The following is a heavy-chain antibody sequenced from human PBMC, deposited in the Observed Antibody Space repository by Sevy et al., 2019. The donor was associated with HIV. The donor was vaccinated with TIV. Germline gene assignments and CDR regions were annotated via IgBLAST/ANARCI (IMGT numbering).Heavy chain of an antibody. CDR1: GFTFSSYA. V-gene: IGHV3-30-3*01. Sequence: GGSLRLSCAASGFTFSSYAMHWVRQAPGKGLEWVAVISYDGSNKYYADSVKGRFTISRDNSKNTLYLQMNSLRAEDTAVYYCAREWGGELGTGDSMGRDAFDIWGQGTMVTVSS. J-gene: IGHJ3*02. CDR3: AREWGGELGTGDSMGRDAFDI. D-gene: IGHD7-27*01. CDR2: ISYDGSNK.